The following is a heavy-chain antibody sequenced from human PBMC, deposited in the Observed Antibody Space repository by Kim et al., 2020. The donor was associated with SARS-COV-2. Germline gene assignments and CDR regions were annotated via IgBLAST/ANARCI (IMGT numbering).Heavy chain of an antibody. CDR3: AKDSLRLALYYYGMDV. D-gene: IGHD3-3*01. Sequence: GGSLRLSCAASGFTFSSYGMHWVRQAPGKGLEWVAVISYDGSNKYYADSVKGRFTISRDNSKNTLYLQMNSLRAEDTAVYYCAKDSLRLALYYYGMDVWGQGTTVTVSS. CDR2: ISYDGSNK. CDR1: GFTFSSYG. V-gene: IGHV3-30*18. J-gene: IGHJ6*02.